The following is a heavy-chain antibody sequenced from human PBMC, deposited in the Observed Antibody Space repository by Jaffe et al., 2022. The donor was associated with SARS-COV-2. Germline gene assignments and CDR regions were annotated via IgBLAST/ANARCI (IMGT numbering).Heavy chain of an antibody. D-gene: IGHD2-8*01. Sequence: QVQLQESGPGLVKPSGTLSLTCAVSGVSVSSNNWWSWVRQAPGKGLEWIGEVYHSGSTNYKPSLRSRVTISMDKSKNQFSLKLTSVTATDTAVYYCARYVPVNGLSYPSTFDYWGQGTLVTVS. CDR3: ARYVPVNGLSYPSTFDY. CDR2: VYHSGST. CDR1: GVSVSSNNW. V-gene: IGHV4-4*02. J-gene: IGHJ4*02.